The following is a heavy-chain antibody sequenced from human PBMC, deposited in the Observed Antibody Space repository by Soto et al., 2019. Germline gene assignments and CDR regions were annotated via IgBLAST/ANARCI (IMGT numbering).Heavy chain of an antibody. CDR1: GFTFSSYA. CDR2: ISYDGSNK. CDR3: ARVPGASYYYFDY. V-gene: IGHV3-30-3*01. D-gene: IGHD1-26*01. J-gene: IGHJ4*02. Sequence: GESLKISCAASGFTFSSYAMHWVRQAPGKGLEWVAVISYDGSNKYYADSVKGRFTISRDNSKNTLYLQMNSLRAEDTAVYYCARVPGASYYYFDYWGQGTLVTVSS.